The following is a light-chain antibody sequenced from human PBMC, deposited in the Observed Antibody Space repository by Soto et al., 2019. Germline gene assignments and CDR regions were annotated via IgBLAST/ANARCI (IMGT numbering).Light chain of an antibody. J-gene: IGKJ1*01. CDR3: QHNYITPWT. Sequence: DIQMTQSPSSLSASVGDRVTITCRASQSINRYLNWYQQKPGKAPKLLIYAASSLQSGVPARFSGSGSGPDFTLTISSLQPEDFATYYCQHNYITPWTFGQGTKVEVK. CDR2: AAS. CDR1: QSINRY. V-gene: IGKV1-39*01.